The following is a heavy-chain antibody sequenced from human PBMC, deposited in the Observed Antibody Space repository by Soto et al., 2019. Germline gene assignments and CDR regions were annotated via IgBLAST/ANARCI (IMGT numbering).Heavy chain of an antibody. CDR1: GGSFSGYY. CDR2: INHSGST. D-gene: IGHD3-10*01. V-gene: IGHV4-34*01. J-gene: IGHJ4*02. Sequence: SETLSLTCAVYGGSFSGYYWSWIRQPPGKGLEWIGEINHSGSTNYNPSLKSRVTISVDTSKNQFSLKLSSVTAADTAVYYCARDLGRVAARRSIIGVRGVFDYWGQGTLVTVSS. CDR3: ARDLGRVAARRSIIGVRGVFDY.